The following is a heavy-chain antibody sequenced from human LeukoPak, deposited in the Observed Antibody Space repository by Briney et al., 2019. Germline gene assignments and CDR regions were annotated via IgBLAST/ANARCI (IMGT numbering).Heavy chain of an antibody. Sequence: SDSLSLTCNASGYTITSSSYYWVWIRQPPGHGRKWRGSIYCSGSTYYNQSLKSRITISVATSRTEFSQQLSPVSAADTAEYCCASNYDSRHDAFDIWGQGQMVTVSS. CDR3: ASNYDSRHDAFDI. CDR1: GYTITSSSYY. CDR2: IYCSGST. D-gene: IGHD3-22*01. V-gene: IGHV4-39*01. J-gene: IGHJ3*02.